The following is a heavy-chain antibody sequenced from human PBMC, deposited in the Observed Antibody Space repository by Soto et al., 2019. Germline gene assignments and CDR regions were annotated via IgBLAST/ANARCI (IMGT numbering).Heavy chain of an antibody. V-gene: IGHV4-39*01. Sequence: SETLSLTCTVSGGSISSSSYYWGWIRQPPGKGLEWIGSIYYSGSTYYNPSLKSRVTISVDTSKNQFSLKPSSVTAADTAVYYCARHFSSSSPRYYYYGMDVWGQGTTVTVSS. CDR2: IYYSGST. CDR1: GGSISSSSYY. CDR3: ARHFSSSSPRYYYYGMDV. J-gene: IGHJ6*02. D-gene: IGHD6-6*01.